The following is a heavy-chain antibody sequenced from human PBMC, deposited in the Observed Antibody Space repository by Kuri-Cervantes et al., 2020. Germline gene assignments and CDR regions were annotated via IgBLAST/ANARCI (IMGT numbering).Heavy chain of an antibody. CDR1: GFTFSSYS. J-gene: IGHJ6*03. CDR2: ISSSSSSYI. CDR3: ARDLDRELFDYMDV. V-gene: IGHV3-21*01. D-gene: IGHD3-10*01. Sequence: GESLKISCAASGFTFSSYSMNWVRQAPGKGLEWVSSISSSSSSYIYYADSVKGRFTISRDNAKNSLYLQMNSLRAEDTAVYYCARDLDRELFDYMDVWGKGTTVTVSS.